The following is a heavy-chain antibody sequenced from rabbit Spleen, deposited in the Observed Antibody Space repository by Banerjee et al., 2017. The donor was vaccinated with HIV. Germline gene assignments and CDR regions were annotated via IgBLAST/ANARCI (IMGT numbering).Heavy chain of an antibody. CDR3: ARGEYFTVGFSSDGIYLDL. D-gene: IGHD7-1*01. CDR2: IYGGSSGST. V-gene: IGHV1S40*01. CDR1: GFSFNGFSFNGGYY. Sequence: QSLEESGGGLVKPGASLTLTCKASGFSFNGFSFNGGYYMSWVRQAPGKGLEWIACIYGGSSGSTWYATWAKGRFTISKTSSTTVTLQMTSLTAADTATYFCARGEYFTVGFSSDGIYLDLWGQGTLVTVS. J-gene: IGHJ3*01.